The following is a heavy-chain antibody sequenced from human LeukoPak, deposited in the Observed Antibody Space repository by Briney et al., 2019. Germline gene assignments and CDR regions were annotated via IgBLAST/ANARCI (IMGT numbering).Heavy chain of an antibody. CDR1: GFTVSSNY. J-gene: IGHJ4*02. D-gene: IGHD3-22*01. CDR2: IYSGGST. CDR3: AKDAMIVVVIKEYYFDY. V-gene: IGHV3-66*01. Sequence: GGSLRLSCAASGFTVSSNYMSWVRQAPGKGLEWVSVIYSGGSTYYADSVKARFTISRDNSKNTLYLQMNSLRAEDTAVYYCAKDAMIVVVIKEYYFDYWGQGTLVTVSS.